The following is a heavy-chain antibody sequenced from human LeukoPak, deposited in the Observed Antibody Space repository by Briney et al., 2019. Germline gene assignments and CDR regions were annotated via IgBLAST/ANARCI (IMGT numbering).Heavy chain of an antibody. CDR3: ARAPGSLVSVAGRPYYFDF. D-gene: IGHD6-6*01. CDR1: GFTSSDYA. J-gene: IGHJ4*02. Sequence: GGSLRLSCAASGFTSSDYAMAWVRQAPGKGLEWVSIISTSGSGGATYYADSMKGRFTIFRDSPKNTLYLQMNSLRAEDTAVYYCARAPGSLVSVAGRPYYFDFWGQGTLVTVSS. V-gene: IGHV3-23*01. CDR2: ISTSGSGGAT.